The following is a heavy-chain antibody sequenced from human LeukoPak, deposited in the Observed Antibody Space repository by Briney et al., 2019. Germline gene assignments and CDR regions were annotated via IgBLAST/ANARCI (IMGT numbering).Heavy chain of an antibody. CDR1: GFNASSSF. CDR3: ASEPRRVGTTTAY. D-gene: IGHD1-26*01. J-gene: IGHJ4*02. CDR2: IYSGGST. Sequence: SGGSLRLSCAASGFNASSSFMSWVRQAPGRGLEWVSVIYSGGSTFYTDSVKGRFTISRDNSRNTLYLQMNSLRVEDTAMYYCASEPRRVGTTTAYWGQGTLVTVSS. V-gene: IGHV3-53*01.